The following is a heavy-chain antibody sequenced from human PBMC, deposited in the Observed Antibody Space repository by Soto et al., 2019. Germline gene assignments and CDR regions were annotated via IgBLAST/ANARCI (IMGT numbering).Heavy chain of an antibody. CDR2: IYHSGRT. J-gene: IGHJ4*02. V-gene: IGHV4-31*03. D-gene: IGHD2-15*01. CDR3: ARWVEVSLDYFDS. CDR1: GGSVSSGYYF. Sequence: PSEPLSLTCTGFGGSVSSGYYFWSWVRQHPGKGLEWIGHIYHSGRTYYRPSLKSRVTISVDTSKSQFSLNLSSVTAADTAVYYCARWVEVSLDYFDSWGQG.